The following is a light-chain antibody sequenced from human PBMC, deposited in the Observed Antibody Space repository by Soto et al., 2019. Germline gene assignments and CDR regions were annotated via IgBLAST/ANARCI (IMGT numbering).Light chain of an antibody. Sequence: QSALTQPASVSGSPGQSITISCTGTSSDVGGYNYVSWYQQHPGKAPKLMIYEVSNRPSGVSNRFSGSKSGNTASLTISGLQTEDEADYYCSSYTSSITFYVFGTGTKVTVL. CDR3: SSYTSSITFYV. V-gene: IGLV2-14*01. CDR1: SSDVGGYNY. CDR2: EVS. J-gene: IGLJ1*01.